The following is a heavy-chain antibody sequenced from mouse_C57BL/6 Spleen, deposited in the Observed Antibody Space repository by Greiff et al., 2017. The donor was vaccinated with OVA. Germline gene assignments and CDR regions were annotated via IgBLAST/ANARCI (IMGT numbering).Heavy chain of an antibody. CDR3: ARGGYYSNYADY. D-gene: IGHD2-5*01. Sequence: QVQLQPPGDEMMRPGSSVKLSCKASGYTFTSYWMDWVKQRPGQGLEWIGNIYPSDSETHYNQKFKDKATLTVDKSSSTAYMQLSSLTSEDSAVYYCARGGYYSNYADYWGQGTTLTVSS. CDR1: GYTFTSYW. V-gene: IGHV1-61*01. CDR2: IYPSDSET. J-gene: IGHJ2*01.